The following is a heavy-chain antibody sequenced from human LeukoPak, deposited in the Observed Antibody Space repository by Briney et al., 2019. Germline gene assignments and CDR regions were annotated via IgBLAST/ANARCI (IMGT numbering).Heavy chain of an antibody. J-gene: IGHJ3*02. V-gene: IGHV1-18*01. CDR2: ISAYNGNT. Sequence: GASVKVSCKASGYTFTSYGISWVRQAPGQGLEWMGWISAYNGNTNYAQKLQGRVTMTTDTSTSTAYMELRSLRSDDTAVYYCARVYIVVVPAAKADAFDIWGQGTMVTVSS. CDR3: ARVYIVVVPAAKADAFDI. CDR1: GYTFTSYG. D-gene: IGHD2-2*01.